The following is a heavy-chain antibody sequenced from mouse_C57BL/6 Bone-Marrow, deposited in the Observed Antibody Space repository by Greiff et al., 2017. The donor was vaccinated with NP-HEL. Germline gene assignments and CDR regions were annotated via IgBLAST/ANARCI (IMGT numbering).Heavy chain of an antibody. CDR1: GYTFTDYY. CDR3: LYYDYDWYFDV. J-gene: IGHJ1*03. D-gene: IGHD2-4*01. CDR2: INPYNGGT. V-gene: IGHV1-19*01. Sequence: EVQLQESGPVLVKPGASVKMSCTASGYTFTDYYMNWVKQSHGKSLEWIGVINPYNGGTSYNQKFKGKATLTVDKSSSTAYMELNSLTSEDSAVYYWLYYDYDWYFDVWGTGTTVTVSS.